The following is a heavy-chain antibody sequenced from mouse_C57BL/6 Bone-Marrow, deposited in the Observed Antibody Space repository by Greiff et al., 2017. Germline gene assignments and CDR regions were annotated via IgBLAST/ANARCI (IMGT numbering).Heavy chain of an antibody. V-gene: IGHV14-4*01. Sequence: VQLQQSGAELVRPGASVKLSCTASGFNIKDDYMPWVKQRPEKGLEWIGWIDPENGDTEYASKLQGKATITVDPPSNTAYLQLSSLTSEDTAVYYCTRIAYWGQGTLVTVSA. J-gene: IGHJ3*01. CDR1: GFNIKDDY. CDR2: IDPENGDT. CDR3: TRIAY.